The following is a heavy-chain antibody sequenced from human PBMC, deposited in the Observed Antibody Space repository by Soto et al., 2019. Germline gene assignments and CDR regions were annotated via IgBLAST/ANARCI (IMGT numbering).Heavy chain of an antibody. Sequence: RLSCAASGFTFSSYAMSWVRQAPGKGLEWVSAISGSGGSTYYADSVKGRFTISRDNSKNTLYLLMNSLRAEDTAVYYCAKSLEQWLVGYNWFDPWGQGTLVTVSS. J-gene: IGHJ5*02. D-gene: IGHD6-19*01. CDR1: GFTFSSYA. CDR3: AKSLEQWLVGYNWFDP. V-gene: IGHV3-23*01. CDR2: ISGSGGST.